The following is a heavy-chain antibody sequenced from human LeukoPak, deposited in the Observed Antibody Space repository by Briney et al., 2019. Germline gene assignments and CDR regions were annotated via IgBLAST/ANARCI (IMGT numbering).Heavy chain of an antibody. CDR1: GLTVRSYY. J-gene: IGHJ6*03. D-gene: IGHD6-13*01. V-gene: IGHV3-53*01. CDR2: IYSADYGGST. CDR3: GKSGSNYYYYIAV. Sequence: PGGSLRLSCAASGLTVRSYYMSWVRQAPGKGLEWVSVIYSADYGGSTFYADSVRGRFTISRDNSKNTLYLQMNSLRAEDTAVYYCGKSGSNYYYYIAVWGKGTTVTVSS.